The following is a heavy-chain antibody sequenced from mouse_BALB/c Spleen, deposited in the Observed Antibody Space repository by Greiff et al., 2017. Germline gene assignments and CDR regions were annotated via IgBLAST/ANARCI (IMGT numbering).Heavy chain of an antibody. V-gene: IGHV1S137*01. Sequence: QVQLQQSGAELVRPGVSVKISCKGSGYTFTDYAMHWVKQSHAKSLEWIGVISTYYGDASYNQKFKGKATMTVDKSTSTAYMELARLTSEDSAIYYCAREGASLDVWGAGTTVTVSS. CDR2: ISTYYGDA. D-gene: IGHD6-1*01. J-gene: IGHJ1*01. CDR3: AREGASLDV. CDR1: GYTFTDYA.